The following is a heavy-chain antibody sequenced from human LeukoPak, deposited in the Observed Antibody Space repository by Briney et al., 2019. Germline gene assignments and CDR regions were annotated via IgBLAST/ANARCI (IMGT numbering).Heavy chain of an antibody. CDR3: ARRRGRYLGDAFDI. D-gene: IGHD1-26*01. Sequence: GESLKISCKGSGYRFTCYWIGWVRQMPGKGLEWMGFIYPGDSDTRYSPSFQGQVTISADKSMSTAYLQWSSLKASDTAMYYCARRRGRYLGDAFDIWGQGTMVTVSS. V-gene: IGHV5-51*01. J-gene: IGHJ3*02. CDR2: IYPGDSDT. CDR1: GYRFTCYW.